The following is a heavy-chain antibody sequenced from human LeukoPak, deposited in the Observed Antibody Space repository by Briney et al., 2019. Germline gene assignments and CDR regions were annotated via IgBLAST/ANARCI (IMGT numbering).Heavy chain of an antibody. CDR3: ARDVRVIVVVPAAMGLGY. CDR1: GYTFTSYG. V-gene: IGHV1-18*01. D-gene: IGHD2-2*01. J-gene: IGHJ4*02. Sequence: ASVKVSCKASGYTFTSYGISWVRQAPGQGLEWMGWISAYNGNTNYAQKLQGRVTMTTDTSTSTAYMELRSLRSDDTAVYYCARDVRVIVVVPAAMGLGYWGQGTLVTVSS. CDR2: ISAYNGNT.